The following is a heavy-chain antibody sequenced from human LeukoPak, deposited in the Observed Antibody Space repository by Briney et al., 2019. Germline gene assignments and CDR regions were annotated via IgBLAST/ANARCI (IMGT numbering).Heavy chain of an antibody. D-gene: IGHD3-22*01. CDR2: ISWNSGSI. CDR1: GFTFDDYA. CDR3: AKSLFYYTGSDYYQGYFNY. J-gene: IGHJ4*02. Sequence: PGRSLRLSCATSGFTFDDYAMHWVRQAPGKGLEWVSGISWNSGSIGYADSVKGRFTISRDNSKHTLYLQMNSLRAEDTAVYYCAKSLFYYTGSDYYQGYFNYWGQGTLVTVSS. V-gene: IGHV3-9*01.